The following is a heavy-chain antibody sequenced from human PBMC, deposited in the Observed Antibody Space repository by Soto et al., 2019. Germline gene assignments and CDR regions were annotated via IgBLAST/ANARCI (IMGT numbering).Heavy chain of an antibody. CDR1: RFTFNNYA. Sequence: PGGSLRLSCAVSRFTFNNYAIHWVRQAPGKGLEWVAVISYNGNNKYYADSVKGRFTISRDNSKNTLYLQMNSLRTEDTALYYCARDQLMIPFGGVAVTVMSEAFDIWGQGTMVTVSS. CDR2: ISYNGNNK. J-gene: IGHJ3*02. D-gene: IGHD3-16*02. CDR3: ARDQLMIPFGGVAVTVMSEAFDI. V-gene: IGHV3-30-3*01.